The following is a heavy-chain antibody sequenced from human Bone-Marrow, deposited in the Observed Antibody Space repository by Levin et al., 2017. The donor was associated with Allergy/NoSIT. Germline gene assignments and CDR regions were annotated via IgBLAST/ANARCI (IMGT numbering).Heavy chain of an antibody. J-gene: IGHJ4*02. Sequence: GGSLRLSCAASGFIFNNYWMHWVRQVPGKGLVWVSRINGDGSGTSYADSVKGRFTISRDHAKNTLYLQMNSLRAEDTAVYYCGSVFEHWGQGTVVTVSS. CDR2: INGDGSGT. CDR1: GFIFNNYW. V-gene: IGHV3-74*01. CDR3: GSVFEH.